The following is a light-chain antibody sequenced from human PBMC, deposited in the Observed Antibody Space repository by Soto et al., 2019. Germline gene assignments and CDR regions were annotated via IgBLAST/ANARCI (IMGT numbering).Light chain of an antibody. V-gene: IGLV1-40*01. Sequence: QSVLTQPPSESGAPGQKVTICCTGSSSNIGAGYDVHWYQQLPGTAPKVLIYDNNNRPSWVPDRFSGSKSGTSASLAITGLQAEDEADYYCHSYDVSLSGPVFGGGTKLTVL. CDR3: HSYDVSLSGPV. CDR2: DNN. CDR1: SSNIGAGYD. J-gene: IGLJ2*01.